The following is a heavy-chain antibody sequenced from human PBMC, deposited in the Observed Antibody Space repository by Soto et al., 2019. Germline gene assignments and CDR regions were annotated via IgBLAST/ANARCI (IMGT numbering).Heavy chain of an antibody. J-gene: IGHJ5*02. CDR3: AKGKPVAFLDWFDP. CDR2: ISSSSSYI. D-gene: IGHD2-21*01. V-gene: IGHV3-21*04. CDR1: GFTFSSYS. Sequence: KPGGSLRLSCAASGFTFSSYSMNWVRQAPGKGLEWVSSISSSSSYIYYADSVKGRFTISRDNAKNSLYLQMNSLRAEDTAVYYCAKGKPVAFLDWFDPWGQGTLVTVSS.